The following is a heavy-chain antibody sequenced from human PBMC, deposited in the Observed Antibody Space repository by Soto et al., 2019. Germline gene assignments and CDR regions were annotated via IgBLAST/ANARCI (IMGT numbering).Heavy chain of an antibody. CDR2: IKQDGSEK. Sequence: EVQLVESGGGLVQPGGSLRLSCAASGFTFSSYWMSWVRQAPGKGLEWVANIKQDGSEKYYVDSVKGRFTISRDNAKNTLYLQMNSLRAEDTAVYYCARRYYDFWSGYPNWFDTWGQGTLVTVSS. D-gene: IGHD3-3*01. J-gene: IGHJ5*02. CDR3: ARRYYDFWSGYPNWFDT. V-gene: IGHV3-7*01. CDR1: GFTFSSYW.